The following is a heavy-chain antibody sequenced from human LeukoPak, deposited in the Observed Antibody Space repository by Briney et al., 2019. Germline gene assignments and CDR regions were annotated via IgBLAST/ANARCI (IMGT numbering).Heavy chain of an antibody. J-gene: IGHJ3*02. V-gene: IGHV3-21*05. CDR1: GFTLSSYE. CDR2: ISSSRSSI. Sequence: GGSLRLSCAPSGFTLSSYETNWVRHAPGKGLEWVSYISSSRSSIYYAYSVKGPFTISRDNAKNSLYLQMNSLRAENTAVYYCARRGPYYYDVPHAFDIWGQGTMVTVSS. CDR3: ARRGPYYYDVPHAFDI. D-gene: IGHD3-22*01.